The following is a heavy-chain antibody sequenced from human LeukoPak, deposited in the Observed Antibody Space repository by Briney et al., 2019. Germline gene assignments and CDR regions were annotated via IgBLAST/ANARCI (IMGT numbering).Heavy chain of an antibody. V-gene: IGHV4-59*01. D-gene: IGHD2-21*02. Sequence: SETLSLTCTVSGGSISSYYWSWIRQPPGKGLEWIGYIYYSGSTKYNPSLKSRVTISVDASKTQFSLKLNSVTAADTAVYYCARHAYCGGDCFGGAFEIWGQGTMVTVSS. CDR2: IYYSGST. J-gene: IGHJ3*02. CDR3: ARHAYCGGDCFGGAFEI. CDR1: GGSISSYY.